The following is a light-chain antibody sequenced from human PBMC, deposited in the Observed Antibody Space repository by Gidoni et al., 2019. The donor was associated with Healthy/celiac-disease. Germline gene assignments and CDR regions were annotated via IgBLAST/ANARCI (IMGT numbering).Light chain of an antibody. V-gene: IGLV2-14*01. CDR2: EVS. CDR1: SSDVGGYNY. Sequence: QSALPQPASVSGSPGQSITISCTGTSSDVGGYNYVSWYQQHPGKAPKLMIYEVSNRPSGVSKRFSGSKSGNTASLTISGLQAEDEADYYCSSYTSSSTLVVFGGGTKLTVL. CDR3: SSYTSSSTLVV. J-gene: IGLJ2*01.